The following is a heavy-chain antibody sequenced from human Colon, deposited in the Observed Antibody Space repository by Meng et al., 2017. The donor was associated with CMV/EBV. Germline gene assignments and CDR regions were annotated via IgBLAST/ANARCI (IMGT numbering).Heavy chain of an antibody. CDR3: AKGVVRVTSASGNYYDS. Sequence: GESLKISCAASGFTFSSYAMHWVRQAPGKGLEWVAVISYDGSNKYYADSVKGRFTISRDSSRNTIYLQMNNLRADDTALYFCAKGVVRVTSASGNYYDSWGQGTLVTVSS. J-gene: IGHJ4*02. D-gene: IGHD2-21*02. V-gene: IGHV3-30*04. CDR2: ISYDGSNK. CDR1: GFTFSSYA.